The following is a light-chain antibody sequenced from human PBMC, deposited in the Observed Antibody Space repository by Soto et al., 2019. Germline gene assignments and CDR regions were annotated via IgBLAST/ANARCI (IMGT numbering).Light chain of an antibody. V-gene: IGLV1-40*01. CDR3: SSYRSSNTLL. CDR1: SSNIGAGYD. J-gene: IGLJ2*01. Sequence: QSVLTQPPSVSGAPGQRVTISCTGSSSNIGAGYDVHWYQQLPGTAPKLLIYGNSNRPSGVPDRFSGSKSGTSASLAITGLQAEDEADYYCSSYRSSNTLLFGGGTKLTVL. CDR2: GNS.